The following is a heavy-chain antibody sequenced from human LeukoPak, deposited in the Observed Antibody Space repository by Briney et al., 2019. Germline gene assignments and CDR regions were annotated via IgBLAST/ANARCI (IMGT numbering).Heavy chain of an antibody. D-gene: IGHD6-19*01. CDR1: GFTFSSYG. V-gene: IGHV3-30*18. CDR3: AKDWQWLVRPQYYFDY. Sequence: GGSLRLSCAASGFTFSSYGMHWVRQAPGKGLEWVAVISYDGSNKYYADSVKGRFTISRDNSKNTLYLQMNSLRAEDTAVYYCAKDWQWLVRPQYYFDYWGQGTLVTVSS. J-gene: IGHJ4*02. CDR2: ISYDGSNK.